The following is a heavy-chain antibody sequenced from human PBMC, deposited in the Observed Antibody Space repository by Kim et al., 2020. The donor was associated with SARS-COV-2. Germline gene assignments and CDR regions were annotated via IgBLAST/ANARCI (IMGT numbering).Heavy chain of an antibody. J-gene: IGHJ4*02. CDR3: AKDLYYYGSGTPYYFDY. Sequence: VKGRFHNSRDNSKNTLYLQMNSLRAEDTAVYYCAKDLYYYGSGTPYYFDYWGQGTLVTVSS. V-gene: IGHV3-30*02. D-gene: IGHD3-10*01.